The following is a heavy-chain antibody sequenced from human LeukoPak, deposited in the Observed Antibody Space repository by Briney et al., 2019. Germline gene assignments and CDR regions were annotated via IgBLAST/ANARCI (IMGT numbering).Heavy chain of an antibody. J-gene: IGHJ4*02. Sequence: SETLSLTCTVSGGSISSYYWSWIRQPSGKGLEWIGYIYYSGSTNYNPSLKSRVTISVDTSKNQFSLKLSSVTAADTAVYYCARSYYDYVWGSYRTYYFDYWGQGTLVTVSS. CDR3: ARSYYDYVWGSYRTYYFDY. D-gene: IGHD3-16*02. V-gene: IGHV4-59*01. CDR2: IYYSGST. CDR1: GGSISSYY.